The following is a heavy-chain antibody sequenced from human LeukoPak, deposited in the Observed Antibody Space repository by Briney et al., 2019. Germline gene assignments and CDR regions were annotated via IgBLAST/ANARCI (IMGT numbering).Heavy chain of an antibody. CDR2: IYYSGST. D-gene: IGHD1-26*01. Sequence: SETLSLTCTVSGGSISSYYWSWIRQPPGKGLEWIGYIYYSGSTNYNPSLKSRVTISVDTSKNQFSLKLSSVTAADTAVYYCAREGGVGPTAPPDYYSYQMDVWGKGTTVTVSS. CDR3: AREGGVGPTAPPDYYSYQMDV. CDR1: GGSISSYY. J-gene: IGHJ6*03. V-gene: IGHV4-59*01.